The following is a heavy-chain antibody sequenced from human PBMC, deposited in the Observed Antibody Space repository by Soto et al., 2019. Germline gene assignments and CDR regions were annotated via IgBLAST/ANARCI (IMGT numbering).Heavy chain of an antibody. V-gene: IGHV1-45*02. Sequence: QMQLVQSGAEVKKTGSSVKVSCKASGYTFTYRYLHWVRQAPGQALAWMGWITPFNVNTNYAQKCQDRVTITRDRSMSTVYMELSSLRSEDTAMYYCATSNWNDLGFDYWGQGTMVTVSS. J-gene: IGHJ4*02. CDR1: GYTFTYRY. CDR2: ITPFNVNT. D-gene: IGHD1-1*01. CDR3: ATSNWNDLGFDY.